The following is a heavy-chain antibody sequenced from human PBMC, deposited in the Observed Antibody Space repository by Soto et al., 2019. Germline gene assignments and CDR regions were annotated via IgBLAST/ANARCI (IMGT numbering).Heavy chain of an antibody. D-gene: IGHD1-26*01. CDR1: GFTVSSNY. Sequence: PGGSLRLSCAASGFTVSSNYMSWVRQAPGKGLEWVSVIYSGGSTYYADSVKGRFTISRDNSKNTLYLQMNSLRAEDTAVYYCARDRVGEVYYYGMDVWGQGTTVTVS. CDR3: ARDRVGEVYYYGMDV. CDR2: IYSGGST. V-gene: IGHV3-53*01. J-gene: IGHJ6*02.